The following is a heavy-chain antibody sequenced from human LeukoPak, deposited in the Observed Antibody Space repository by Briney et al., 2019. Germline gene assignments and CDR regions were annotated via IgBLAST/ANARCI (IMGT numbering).Heavy chain of an antibody. CDR2: IYYSGST. CDR1: GGSISSSSYY. V-gene: IGHV4-39*07. J-gene: IGHJ4*02. CDR3: ARGRESHDYGDYRIDY. Sequence: SETLSLTCTVSGGSISSSSYYRGWIRQPPGKGLEWIGSIYYSGSTYYNPSLKSRVTISVDTSKNQFSLKLSSVTAADTAVYYCARGRESHDYGDYRIDYWGQGTLVTVSS. D-gene: IGHD4-17*01.